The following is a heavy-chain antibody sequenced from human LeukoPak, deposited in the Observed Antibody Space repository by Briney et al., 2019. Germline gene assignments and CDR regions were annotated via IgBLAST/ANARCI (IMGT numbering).Heavy chain of an antibody. V-gene: IGHV1-46*01. CDR3: ARGPHEYGDYVVDY. Sequence: ASVKVSCKPSGYTFTSYYIQLMPQAPSHGLEWRGIINPSGWSTSYAQKFQGRVTMTRDTSTSRVYMELSSLRSEDAGVYYCARGPHEYGDYVVDYWGQGTLVTVSS. CDR1: GYTFTSYY. J-gene: IGHJ4*02. D-gene: IGHD4-17*01. CDR2: INPSGWST.